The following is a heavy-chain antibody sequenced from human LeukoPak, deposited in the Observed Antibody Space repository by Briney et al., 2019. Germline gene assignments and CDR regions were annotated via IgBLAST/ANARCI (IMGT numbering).Heavy chain of an antibody. CDR2: IIPIFGTA. CDR1: GGTFSSYA. J-gene: IGHJ4*02. V-gene: IGHV1-69*13. CDR3: AKGPSGWNGGAHDY. Sequence: GASVKVSCKASGGTFSSYAISWVRQAPGQGLEWMGGIIPIFGTANYAQKFQGRVTITADESTSTAYMELSSLRGEDTAVYYCAKGPSGWNGGAHDYWGQGTLVTVSS. D-gene: IGHD6-19*01.